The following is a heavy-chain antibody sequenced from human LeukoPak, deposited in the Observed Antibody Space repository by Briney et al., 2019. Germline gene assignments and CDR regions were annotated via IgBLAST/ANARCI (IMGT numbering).Heavy chain of an antibody. J-gene: IGHJ6*02. Sequence: PGGSLRLSCAASGFTFSSYGMHWVRQAPGKGLEWVAVISYDGSNKYYADSVKGRFTISRDNCKNTLYLQMNSLRAEDTAVYYCAKDFTAMADYYYYGMDVWGQGTTVTVSS. CDR3: AKDFTAMADYYYYGMDV. CDR2: ISYDGSNK. CDR1: GFTFSSYG. V-gene: IGHV3-30*18. D-gene: IGHD5-18*01.